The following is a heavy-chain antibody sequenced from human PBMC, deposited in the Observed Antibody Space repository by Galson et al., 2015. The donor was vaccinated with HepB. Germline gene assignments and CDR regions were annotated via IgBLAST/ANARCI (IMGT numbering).Heavy chain of an antibody. V-gene: IGHV1-2*04. CDR2: INPNSGGT. Sequence: SVKVSCKVSGYTFTGYYMHWVRQAPGQGLEWMGWINPNSGGTNYAQKFQGWVTMTRDTSISTAYMELSRLRSDDTAVYYCARGWGLYCSSTSCYGTGFDPWGQGTLVTVSS. J-gene: IGHJ5*02. D-gene: IGHD2-2*01. CDR1: GYTFTGYY. CDR3: ARGWGLYCSSTSCYGTGFDP.